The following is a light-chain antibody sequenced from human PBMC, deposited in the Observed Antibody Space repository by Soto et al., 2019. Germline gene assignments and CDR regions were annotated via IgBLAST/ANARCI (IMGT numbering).Light chain of an antibody. J-gene: IGLJ2*01. CDR2: VNSDGSH. CDR3: QTWGTGLGV. CDR1: SGHSSYV. V-gene: IGLV4-69*01. Sequence: QAVLTQSPSASASLGASVKLTCTLSSGHSSYVIAWHQQQPEKGPRYLMKVNSDGSHTKGDGIPDRFSGSGSGAERYLTISSLQSEDEAYYYCQTWGTGLGVFGGGTKLTVL.